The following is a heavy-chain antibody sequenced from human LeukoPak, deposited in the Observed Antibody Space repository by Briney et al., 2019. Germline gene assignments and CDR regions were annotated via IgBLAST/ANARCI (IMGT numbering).Heavy chain of an antibody. CDR1: GFTFSSYA. CDR2: ISYDGSNK. J-gene: IGHJ4*02. Sequence: PGGSLRLSCAASGFTFSSYAMHWVRQAPGKGLEWVAVISYDGSNKYYGDSVRGRFTVSRDNSKNTLYLQMNSLKADDTAVYYCARDRSVDYFDYWGQGTLVTVSS. CDR3: ARDRSVDYFDY. V-gene: IGHV3-30*04.